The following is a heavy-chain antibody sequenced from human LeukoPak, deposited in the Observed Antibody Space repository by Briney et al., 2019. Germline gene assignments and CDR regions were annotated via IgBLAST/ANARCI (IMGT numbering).Heavy chain of an antibody. V-gene: IGHV4-34*01. CDR1: GGSFSGYY. J-gene: IGHJ5*02. CDR2: INHSGST. CDR3: ARGLSPIAAAGPGLNWFDP. D-gene: IGHD6-13*01. Sequence: SETLSLTCAVYGGSFSGYYWSWIRQPPGKGLEWIGEINHSGSTNYNPSLKSRVTISVDTSKNQFSLKLSSATAADTAVYYCARGLSPIAAAGPGLNWFDPWGQGTLVTVSS.